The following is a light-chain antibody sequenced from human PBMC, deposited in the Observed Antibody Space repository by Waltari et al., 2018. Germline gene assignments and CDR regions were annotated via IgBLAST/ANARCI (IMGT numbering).Light chain of an antibody. J-gene: IGLJ3*02. CDR1: SGHSSNV. V-gene: IGLV4-69*01. Sequence: QLVLTQSPSASASLGASVKLTCTLSSGHSSNVIARPPQQPGKGPRYLMKVNSDGSHSKGDKIPDRFSGSSSGAEHYLTISSLQSEDEADYYCQTGGHGTWVFGGGTKLTVL. CDR2: VNSDGSH. CDR3: QTGGHGTWV.